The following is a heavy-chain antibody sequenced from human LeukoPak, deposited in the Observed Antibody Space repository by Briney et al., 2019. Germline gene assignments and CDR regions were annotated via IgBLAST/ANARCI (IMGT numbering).Heavy chain of an antibody. CDR2: ISGGGGSI. Sequence: GGSLRLSCAASGFSFSNYAMTWVRQAPGKGLEWVSGISGGGGSIYYEDFVKGRFTISRDNSKKTVYLQMNSLRAEDTAVYYCAKCARIDWLPIDYWGQGTLVTVSS. J-gene: IGHJ4*02. V-gene: IGHV3-23*01. CDR1: GFSFSNYA. D-gene: IGHD3-9*01. CDR3: AKCARIDWLPIDY.